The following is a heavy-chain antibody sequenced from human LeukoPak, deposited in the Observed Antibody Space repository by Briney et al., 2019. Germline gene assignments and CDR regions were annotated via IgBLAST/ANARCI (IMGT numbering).Heavy chain of an antibody. J-gene: IGHJ4*02. CDR2: ISAYNGNT. V-gene: IGHV1-18*01. D-gene: IGHD4-23*01. CDR1: GYTFTNYG. CDR3: AREIAVPHTTVDFDF. Sequence: ASVKVSCKASGYTFTNYGISWVRQSPGQGLEWMGWISAYNGNTNYAQKLQGRVTMTTDTSTSTAYMELRSLRSDDTAVYYCAREIAVPHTTVDFDFWGQGTLVTVSS.